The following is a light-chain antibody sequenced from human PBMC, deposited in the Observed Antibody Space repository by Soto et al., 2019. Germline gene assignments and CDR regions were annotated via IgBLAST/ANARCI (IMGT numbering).Light chain of an antibody. V-gene: IGKV1-9*01. CDR1: QGISSY. Sequence: IQLTQSPSSLSASVGDRVTITCRASQGISSYLAWYQQKPGKAPKLLIYAASNLQSGVPSRFSGSGSGTDFTLTISSLQPEDFVTYYCQQLNSYPPPFGQGTRLEIK. J-gene: IGKJ5*01. CDR2: AAS. CDR3: QQLNSYPPP.